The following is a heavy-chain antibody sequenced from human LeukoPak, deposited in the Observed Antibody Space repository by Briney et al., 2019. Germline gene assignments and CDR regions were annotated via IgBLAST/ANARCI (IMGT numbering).Heavy chain of an antibody. Sequence: GGSLRLACAASGFSFSTYSMNWVRQAPGKGLEWVSYISSSGSTIYYADSVKGRFTISRGNARNSVYLQMNSLRAEDTAVYYCARHLKGQYHDAFDIWGQGTMVTVSS. CDR1: GFSFSTYS. D-gene: IGHD2-2*01. V-gene: IGHV3-48*04. J-gene: IGHJ3*02. CDR3: ARHLKGQYHDAFDI. CDR2: ISSSGSTI.